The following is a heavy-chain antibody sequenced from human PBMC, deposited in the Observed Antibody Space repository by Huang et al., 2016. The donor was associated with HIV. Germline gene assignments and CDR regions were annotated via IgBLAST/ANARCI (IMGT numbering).Heavy chain of an antibody. V-gene: IGHV3-30*02. CDR1: GFTFGYFG. Sequence: QVQLVESGGGVVQPGGSLRLSCTVSGFTFGYFGMHWVRQAAGKWLEWVAFIRYDGNNYYYADSVRGRFTISRDNSKDTLYLQMNRLRPDDSAVYYCAKDLTYTFGRHFDYWGRGTLVTVSS. CDR2: IRYDGNNY. J-gene: IGHJ4*02. CDR3: AKDLTYTFGRHFDY. D-gene: IGHD3-3*01.